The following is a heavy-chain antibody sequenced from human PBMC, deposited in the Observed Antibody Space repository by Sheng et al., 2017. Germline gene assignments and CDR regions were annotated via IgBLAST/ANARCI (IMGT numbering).Heavy chain of an antibody. D-gene: IGHD1-7*01. CDR1: GYTFTSYD. Sequence: QVQLVQSGAEVKKPGASVKVSCKASGYTFTSYDINWVRQATGQGLEWMGWMNPNSGNTGYAQKFQGRVTITRNTSISTAYMELSSLRSEDTAVYYCARSRELGLRPYYYYYMDVWGQGTTVTVSS. CDR3: ARSRELGLRPYYYYYMDV. V-gene: IGHV1-8*03. J-gene: IGHJ6*03. CDR2: MNPNSGNT.